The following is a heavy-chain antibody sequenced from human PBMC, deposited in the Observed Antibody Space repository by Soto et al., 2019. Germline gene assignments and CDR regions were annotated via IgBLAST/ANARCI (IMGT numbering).Heavy chain of an antibody. CDR2: ISYDGSNK. CDR1: GFTFSSYG. CDR3: ARCLAARPPFDYYYYMDV. V-gene: IGHV3-30*03. Sequence: GGSLRLSCAASGFTFSSYGMHWVRQAPGKGLEWVAVISYDGSNKYYADSVKGRFTISRDNSKNTLYLQMNSLRAEDTAVYYCARCLAARPPFDYYYYMDVWGKGTTVTVSS. D-gene: IGHD6-6*01. J-gene: IGHJ6*03.